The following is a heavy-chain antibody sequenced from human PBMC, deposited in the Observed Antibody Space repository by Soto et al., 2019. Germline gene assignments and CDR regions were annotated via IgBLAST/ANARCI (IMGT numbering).Heavy chain of an antibody. CDR2: IYPGDSDT. J-gene: IGHJ4*02. CDR1: GYSFTSYW. V-gene: IGHV5-51*01. CDR3: ARPSSDSGYDYEGVY. Sequence: GESLKISCKGSGYSFTSYWIGWVRQMPGKGLEWMGIIYPGDSDTRYSPSFQGQVTISADKSISTAYLQWSSLKASDTAMYYCARPSSDSGYDYEGVYWGQGTLVTVSS. D-gene: IGHD5-12*01.